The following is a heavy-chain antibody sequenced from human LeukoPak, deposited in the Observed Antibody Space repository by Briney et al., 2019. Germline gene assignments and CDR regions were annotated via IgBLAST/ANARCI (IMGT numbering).Heavy chain of an antibody. V-gene: IGHV3-7*01. J-gene: IGHJ3*01. CDR2: TKQDGSEK. CDR1: GFTFSNYW. Sequence: GGSLRLSCTASGFTFSNYWMTWVRQAPGKGLECVANTKQDGSEKYYVDSVKGRFTISRDNAKNSLYLRMNNLRVEDTAIYYCARDHYSSVWGQGTMVTVSS. D-gene: IGHD6-13*01. CDR3: ARDHYSSV.